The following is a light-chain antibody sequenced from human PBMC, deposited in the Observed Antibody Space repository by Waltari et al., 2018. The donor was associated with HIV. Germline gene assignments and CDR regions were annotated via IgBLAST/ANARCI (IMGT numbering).Light chain of an antibody. CDR2: DTN. Sequence: QAVVTQEPSLPVSPGGPVTLTCGSSTGAVTSGLHGNWVQQKTVQAPKTLLYDTNNKHTLTPPRFSGALLGGKAVLTLSGAHPADAAKYYCLLSYAGARPVVFGGGTQLTVL. V-gene: IGLV7-46*01. CDR1: TGAVTSGLH. CDR3: LLSYAGARPVV. J-gene: IGLJ2*01.